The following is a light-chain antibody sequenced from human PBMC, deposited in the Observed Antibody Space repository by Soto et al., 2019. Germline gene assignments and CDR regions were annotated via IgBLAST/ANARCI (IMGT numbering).Light chain of an antibody. J-gene: IGKJ1*01. V-gene: IGKV1-5*03. CDR1: QTIFSW. CDR2: TAS. Sequence: DIQMAQSPSTLSASVVDRGTITCRASQTIFSWLDWYQQKPGTPPKLLIYTASTLQSGVPSRFSGSGSGTEFTLTISSLQPDDIATYYCQQYYSYSRTFGQGTKVDIK. CDR3: QQYYSYSRT.